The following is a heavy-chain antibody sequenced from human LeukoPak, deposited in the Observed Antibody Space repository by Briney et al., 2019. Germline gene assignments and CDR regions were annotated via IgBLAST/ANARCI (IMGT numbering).Heavy chain of an antibody. CDR2: IIPILGIA. J-gene: IGHJ4*02. CDR3: ARDIRLGELSTYPLDY. V-gene: IGHV1-69*04. Sequence: SVKVSCKASGGTFSSYAIIWVPQAPGQGLEWMGRIIPILGIANYAQKFQGRVTITADKSTSTAYMELSSLRSEDTAVYYCARDIRLGELSTYPLDYWGQGTLVTVSS. D-gene: IGHD3-16*02. CDR1: GGTFSSYA.